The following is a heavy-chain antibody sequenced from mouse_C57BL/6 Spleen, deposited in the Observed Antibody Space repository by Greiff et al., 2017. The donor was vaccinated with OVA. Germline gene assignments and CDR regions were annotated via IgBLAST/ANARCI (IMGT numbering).Heavy chain of an antibody. CDR1: GYTFTSYW. D-gene: IGHD1-1*01. J-gene: IGHJ1*03. Sequence: QVQLQQPGAELVRPGTSVKLSCKASGYTFTSYWMHWVKQRPGQGLEWIGVIDPSDSYTNYNQKFKGKATLTVDTSSSTAYMQLSSLTSEDSAVYYCARGGFITTVVAHWYFDVWGTGTTVTVSS. CDR2: IDPSDSYT. CDR3: ARGGFITTVVAHWYFDV. V-gene: IGHV1-59*01.